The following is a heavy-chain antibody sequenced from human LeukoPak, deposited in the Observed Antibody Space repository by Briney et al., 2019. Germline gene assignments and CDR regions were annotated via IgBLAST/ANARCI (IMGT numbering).Heavy chain of an antibody. CDR1: GFTFTSSA. D-gene: IGHD3-9*01. V-gene: IGHV1-58*01. CDR2: IVVGSGNT. J-gene: IGHJ5*02. CDR3: AAGFGYDILTGYSPS. Sequence: EASVKVSCKASGFTFTSSAVQWVRHARGQRLEWIGWIVVGSGNTNYAQKFQERVTITRDMSTSTAYMELSSLRSEDTAVYYCAAGFGYDILTGYSPSWGQGTLVTVSS.